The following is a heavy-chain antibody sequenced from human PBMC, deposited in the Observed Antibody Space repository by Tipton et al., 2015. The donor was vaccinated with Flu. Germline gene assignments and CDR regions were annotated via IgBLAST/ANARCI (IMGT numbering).Heavy chain of an antibody. J-gene: IGHJ5*02. CDR1: GGSFSGYY. CDR2: INHSGST. D-gene: IGHD3-10*01. V-gene: IGHV4-34*01. CDR3: ARHGITMVQGVIPIGADWFDP. Sequence: GLVKPSETLSLTCAVYGGSFSGYYWSWIRQPPGKGLEWIGEINHSGSTNYNPSLKSRVTISVDTSKNQFSLKLSSVTAADTAVYYCARHGITMVQGVIPIGADWFDPWGQGTLVTVSS.